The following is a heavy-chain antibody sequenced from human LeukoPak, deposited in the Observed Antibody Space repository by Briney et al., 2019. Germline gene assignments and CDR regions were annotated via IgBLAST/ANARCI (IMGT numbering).Heavy chain of an antibody. J-gene: IGHJ3*02. CDR2: IYYSGSA. CDR3: ARAYDSLDAFDI. V-gene: IGHV4-59*12. CDR1: GGSISSYY. Sequence: SETLSLTCTVSGGSISSYYWSWIRQPPGKGLEWIGYIYYSGSANYNPSLKSRVTISVDTSKNQFSLKLSSVTAADTAVYYCARAYDSLDAFDIWGQGTMVTVSS. D-gene: IGHD3-22*01.